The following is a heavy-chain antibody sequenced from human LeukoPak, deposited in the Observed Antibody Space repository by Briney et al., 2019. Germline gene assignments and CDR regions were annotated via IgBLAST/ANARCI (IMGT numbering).Heavy chain of an antibody. V-gene: IGHV1-3*01. J-gene: IGHJ4*02. CDR2: INAGNGDT. CDR1: GYTFTSYT. D-gene: IGHD1-1*01. CDR3: ARDRGGTGDFDY. Sequence: ASVKVSCKASGYTFTSYTMHWVRRAPGQRLEWMGWINAGNGDTKYSQKFQGRVTIARDTSASTAYMELSSLRSEDTAVYYCARDRGGTGDFDYWGQGTLVTVSS.